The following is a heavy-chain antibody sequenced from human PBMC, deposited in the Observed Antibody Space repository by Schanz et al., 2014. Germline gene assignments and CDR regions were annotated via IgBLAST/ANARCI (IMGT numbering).Heavy chain of an antibody. CDR3: AKVAPAATYLDS. Sequence: VQLVESGGGVVQPGRSLRLSCAASGFTFSSYGMHWVRQAPGKGLEWVANIKQDGSEKYYVDSVKGRFTISRDNAKNSLFLQMNSLSAEDTAVYYCAKVAPAATYLDSWGLGTLXTVSS. CDR1: GFTFSSYG. V-gene: IGHV3-7*03. J-gene: IGHJ4*02. D-gene: IGHD2-2*01. CDR2: IKQDGSEK.